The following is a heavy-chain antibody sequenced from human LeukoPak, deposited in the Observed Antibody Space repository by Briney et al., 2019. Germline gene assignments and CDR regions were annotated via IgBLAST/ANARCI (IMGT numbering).Heavy chain of an antibody. Sequence: GASVKVSCKASGYTFTSYYMHWVRQAPEQGLEWMGIINPSGGSTSYAQKFQGRVTMTRDTSTSTVYMELSSLRSEDTAVYYCARAPAYCGGDCYPDYWGQGTLVTVSS. CDR1: GYTFTSYY. CDR3: ARAPAYCGGDCYPDY. CDR2: INPSGGST. V-gene: IGHV1-46*03. D-gene: IGHD2-21*01. J-gene: IGHJ4*02.